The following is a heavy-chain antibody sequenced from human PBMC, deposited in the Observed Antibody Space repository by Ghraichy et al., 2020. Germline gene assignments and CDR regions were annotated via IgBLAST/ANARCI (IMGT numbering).Heavy chain of an antibody. CDR2: IKQDGSEE. V-gene: IGHV3-7*01. Sequence: GGSLRLSCAASGFTVSGYWMTWVRQAPGKGLEWVASIKQDGSEEIYVDSVKGRFTISRDNAKTSLDLQMNSLRAEDTAVYYCAKNVVAAGKIYYYYYGMDVSGQGTTVTVSS. D-gene: IGHD2-2*01. J-gene: IGHJ6*02. CDR1: GFTVSGYW. CDR3: AKNVVAAGKIYYYYYGMDV.